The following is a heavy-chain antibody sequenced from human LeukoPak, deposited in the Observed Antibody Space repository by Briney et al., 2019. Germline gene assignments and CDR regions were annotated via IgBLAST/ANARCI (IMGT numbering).Heavy chain of an antibody. J-gene: IGHJ4*02. D-gene: IGHD6-19*01. CDR2: IYPGDSDT. V-gene: IGHV5-51*01. CDR3: ARHLEAPLAVASDY. CDR1: GYSFTSYW. Sequence: GESLKISCKGSGYSFTSYWFGWVRQMPGKGLEWMEIIYPGDSDTRYSPSFQGQVTISADKSISTAYLQWSSLKASDTAMYYCARHLEAPLAVASDYWGQGTLVTVSS.